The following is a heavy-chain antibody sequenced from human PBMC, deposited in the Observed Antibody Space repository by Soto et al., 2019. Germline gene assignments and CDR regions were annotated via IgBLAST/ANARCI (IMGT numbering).Heavy chain of an antibody. V-gene: IGHV3-23*01. J-gene: IGHJ4*02. CDR2: ISGSGGST. D-gene: IGHD6-19*01. CDR1: GFTFSSYA. Sequence: GGSLRLSCAASGFTFSSYAMSWVRQAPGKGLEWVSAISGSGGSTYYADSVKGRFTISRDNSKNTLYLQMNSLRAEDTAVYYCAKDVSLGEYSSGWYVYYFDYWGQGTLVTVSS. CDR3: AKDVSLGEYSSGWYVYYFDY.